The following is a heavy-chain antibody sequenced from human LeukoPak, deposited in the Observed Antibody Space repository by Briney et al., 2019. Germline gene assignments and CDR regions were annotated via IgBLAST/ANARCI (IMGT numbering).Heavy chain of an antibody. Sequence: GRSLRLSCAASGFTFSSYGMHWFRQAPGKGLEWVAFIRYDGSNKYYADSVKGRFTISRDNSKDTLYLQMNSLGAADTAVYYCAKDGGGYCNNSSCWGQGTLVTVSS. CDR2: IRYDGSNK. CDR3: AKDGGGYCNNSSC. D-gene: IGHD2-2*01. V-gene: IGHV3-30*02. CDR1: GFTFSSYG. J-gene: IGHJ4*02.